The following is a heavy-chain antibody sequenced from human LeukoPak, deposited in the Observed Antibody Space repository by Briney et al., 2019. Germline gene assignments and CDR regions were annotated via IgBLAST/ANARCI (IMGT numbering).Heavy chain of an antibody. CDR3: AREYSGYDFKVGYYYYMDV. CDR2: IYYSGST. Sequence: SETLSLTCTVSGGSISSSSYYWGWIRQPPGKGLEWIGSIYYSGSTYYNPSLKSRVTISVDTSENQFSLKLSSVTAADTAVYHCAREYSGYDFKVGYYYYMDVWGKGTTVTVSS. V-gene: IGHV4-39*02. J-gene: IGHJ6*03. D-gene: IGHD5-12*01. CDR1: GGSISSSSYY.